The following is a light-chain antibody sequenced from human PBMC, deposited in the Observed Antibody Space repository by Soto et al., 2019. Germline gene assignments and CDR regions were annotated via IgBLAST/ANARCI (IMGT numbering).Light chain of an antibody. CDR1: SSDVGGYNY. J-gene: IGLJ2*01. CDR2: EVS. CDR3: ISYTSSSTLV. V-gene: IGLV2-14*01. Sequence: QSVLTQPASVSGSPGQSITISCTGTSSDVGGYNYVSWYQQHPGKAPKLMIYEVSNRPSGVSNRFSGSKSDNTASLTISGLQGEDEADYYCISYTSSSTLVFGGGTKVTVL.